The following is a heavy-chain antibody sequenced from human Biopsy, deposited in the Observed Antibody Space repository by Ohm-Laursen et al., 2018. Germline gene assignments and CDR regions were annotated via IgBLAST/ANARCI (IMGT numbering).Heavy chain of an antibody. CDR2: IKSKFDGETT. D-gene: IGHD3-16*01. Sequence: SLRLSCTASGFTFGDAWMSWIRQAPGKGPEWVGRIKSKFDGETTDYAAPVKGRFIISRDDSKSTLFLQMNSLKVEDTGVYFCSTGGGDFYYNGMDVWGQGTTVTVSS. CDR3: STGGGDFYYNGMDV. CDR1: GFTFGDAW. J-gene: IGHJ6*02. V-gene: IGHV3-15*01.